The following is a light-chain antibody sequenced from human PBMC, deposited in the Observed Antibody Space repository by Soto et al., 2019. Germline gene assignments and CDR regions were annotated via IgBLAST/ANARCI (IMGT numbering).Light chain of an antibody. CDR3: GSWDDTLSAVV. CDR2: DNF. CDR1: VSNIGSNY. V-gene: IGLV1-51*01. J-gene: IGLJ2*01. Sequence: QSVLPQPPSVSAASGQKVFISCSGSVSNIGSNYVSWYQQVPGSAPKLLLYDNFERPSGIPDRFSGSKSGTSAALAITGLQTGDEADYFCGSWDDTLSAVVFGGGTKLTVL.